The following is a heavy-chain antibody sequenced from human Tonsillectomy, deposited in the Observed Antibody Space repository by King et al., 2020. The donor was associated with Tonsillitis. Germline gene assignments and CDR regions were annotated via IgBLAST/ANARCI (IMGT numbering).Heavy chain of an antibody. Sequence: QLQESGPGLVKPSETLSLTCTVSGGSISGYYWSWIRQPPGKGLEYIGYIFYGGSTKYNPSLKSRVTISVDTSKNQFSLKLSSVTAADTAGYYCARIDYHDKNWFDPWGQGTLVTVSS. D-gene: IGHD4-11*01. V-gene: IGHV4-59*01. CDR2: IFYGGST. J-gene: IGHJ5*02. CDR1: GGSISGYY. CDR3: ARIDYHDKNWFDP.